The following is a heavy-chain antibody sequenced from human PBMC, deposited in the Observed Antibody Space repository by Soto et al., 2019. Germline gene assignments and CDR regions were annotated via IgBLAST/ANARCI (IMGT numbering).Heavy chain of an antibody. V-gene: IGHV3-72*01. D-gene: IGHD3-16*01. CDR3: STTVITAPLFEY. Sequence: EVQLVESGGGLVQPGGSLRLSCEGSGFTFSGHYMDWVRQAPGKGLEWLGRIRNKPNGHTTEYAAYVKGRFNISKDDSKNLVYLQMNNLKSEDTAVYYCSTTVITAPLFEYWGQGTLVTVSS. CDR1: GFTFSGHY. CDR2: IRNKPNGHTT. J-gene: IGHJ4*02.